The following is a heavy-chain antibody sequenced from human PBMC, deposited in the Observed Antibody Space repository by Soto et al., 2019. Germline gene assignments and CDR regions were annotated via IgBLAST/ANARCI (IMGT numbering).Heavy chain of an antibody. CDR3: ARDGSDYDLDY. D-gene: IGHD4-17*01. J-gene: IGHJ4*02. CDR2: IKQDGSEK. CDR1: GFTFSSYW. V-gene: IGHV3-7*01. Sequence: GGSLRLSCAASGFTFSSYWMSWVRQAPGKGLEWVANIKQDGSEKYYVDSVKGRITISRDNAKNTLYLQMNSLRADDTAVYYCARDGSDYDLDYWGQGTLVTVSS.